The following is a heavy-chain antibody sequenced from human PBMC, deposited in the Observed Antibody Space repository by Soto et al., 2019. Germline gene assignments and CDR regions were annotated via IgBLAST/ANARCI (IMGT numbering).Heavy chain of an antibody. V-gene: IGHV3-64D*06. CDR2: ISPNGGRT. CDR3: VEDRYVDY. J-gene: IGHJ4*02. Sequence: GGSLRLSCSVSGFTFSGFHMHWVRQAPGKGLTYVSSISPNGGRTYYADSVKGRFTISRDSSKNMLYLQLSSLRADDTAIYYCVEDRYVDYWGQGTLVTVSS. CDR1: GFTFSGFH.